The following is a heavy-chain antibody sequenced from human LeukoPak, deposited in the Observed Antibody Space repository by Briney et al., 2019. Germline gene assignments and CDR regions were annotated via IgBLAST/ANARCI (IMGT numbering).Heavy chain of an antibody. V-gene: IGHV3-21*01. CDR2: ISSSSSYI. Sequence: GGSLRLSCAASGFTFSSYSMNWVRQAPGKGLEWVSSISSSSSYIYYADSVKGRFTISRDNAKNSLYLQMNSLRAEDTAVYYCARALFEGIAVAAAFDYWGQGTLVTVSS. CDR3: ARALFEGIAVAAAFDY. CDR1: GFTFSSYS. J-gene: IGHJ4*02. D-gene: IGHD6-19*01.